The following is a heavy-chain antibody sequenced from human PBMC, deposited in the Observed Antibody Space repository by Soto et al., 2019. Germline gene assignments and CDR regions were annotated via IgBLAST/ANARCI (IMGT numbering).Heavy chain of an antibody. J-gene: IGHJ4*02. V-gene: IGHV1-3*01. CDR1: GYTFTSYA. CDR2: INAGNGNT. Sequence: QVQLVQSGAEVKKPGASVKVSCKASGYTFTSYAMQWVRQAPGQRLEWMGWINAGNGNTKYSQKFQGRVTITRDTSASAAYMELTSLRSEDTAVYYCARDLGGWTDYWGQGTLVTVSS. D-gene: IGHD6-19*01. CDR3: ARDLGGWTDY.